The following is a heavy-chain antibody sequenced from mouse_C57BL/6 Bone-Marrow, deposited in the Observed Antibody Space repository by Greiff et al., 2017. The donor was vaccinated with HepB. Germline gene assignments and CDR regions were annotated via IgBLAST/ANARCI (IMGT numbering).Heavy chain of an antibody. CDR1: GFSFNTYA. D-gene: IGHD1-1*01. V-gene: IGHV10-1*01. Sequence: EVKVVESGGGLVQPKGSLKFSCAASGFSFNTYAMNWVRQAPGKGLEWVARIRSKSNNYATYYADSVKDRFTISRDDSESMLYLQMNNLKTEDTAMYYCVRHGYHGSSYEFAYWGQGTLVTVSA. CDR3: VRHGYHGSSYEFAY. J-gene: IGHJ3*01. CDR2: IRSKSNNYAT.